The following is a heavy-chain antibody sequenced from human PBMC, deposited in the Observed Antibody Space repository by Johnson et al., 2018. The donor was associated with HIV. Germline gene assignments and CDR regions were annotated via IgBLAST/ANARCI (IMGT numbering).Heavy chain of an antibody. V-gene: IGHV3-73*02. CDR2: IRSETYSYAT. Sequence: VQLVESGGGLVQPDGSLKLSCAASGFTVSDSAMHWVRQTSGKGLEWVGRIRSETYSYATAYAASVTGRFTISRDDSQNTAYLQMNSLKSEDTAMYYCASSITMIVVVTGDAFDIWGQGTMVTVSS. J-gene: IGHJ3*02. D-gene: IGHD3-22*01. CDR1: GFTVSDSA. CDR3: ASSITMIVVVTGDAFDI.